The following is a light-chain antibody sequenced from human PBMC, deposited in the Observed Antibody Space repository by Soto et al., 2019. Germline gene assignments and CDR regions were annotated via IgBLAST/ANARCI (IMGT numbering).Light chain of an antibody. CDR3: HSYDSSLSGSV. Sequence: QSVLTQPPSVSGAPGQRVTISCTGSSSNIGAGYDVHWYQHLPGTAHKLLIYGNSNRPSGVPDRFSGSKSGTSASLAITGLQAEDEADYYCHSYDSSLSGSVFGGGTKVTVL. CDR1: SSNIGAGYD. CDR2: GNS. V-gene: IGLV1-40*01. J-gene: IGLJ2*01.